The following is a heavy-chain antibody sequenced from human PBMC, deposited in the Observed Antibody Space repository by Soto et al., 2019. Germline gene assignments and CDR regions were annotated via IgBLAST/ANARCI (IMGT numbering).Heavy chain of an antibody. V-gene: IGHV4-59*01. J-gene: IGHJ4*02. D-gene: IGHD3-9*01. CDR1: GGSISSYY. CDR2: IYYSGST. CDR3: AGDNTGIHDKYYFDY. Sequence: PSETLSLTCTVSGGSISSYYWSWIRQPPGKGLEWIGYIYYSGSTNYNPSLKSRVTISVDTSKNQFSLKLSSVTAADTAVYYCAGDNTGIHDKYYFDYWGQGTLVTVSS.